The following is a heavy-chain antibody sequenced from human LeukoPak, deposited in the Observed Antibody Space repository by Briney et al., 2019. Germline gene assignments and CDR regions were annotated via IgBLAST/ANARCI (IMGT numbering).Heavy chain of an antibody. D-gene: IGHD2-15*01. CDR3: ARDGRRYCSGGSCYSGYYYYYYMDV. V-gene: IGHV1-69*13. Sequence: ASVKVSCKASGGTFSSYAISWVRQAPGQGLEWMGGIIPIFGTANYAQKFQGRVTITVDESTSTAYMELSSLRSEDTAVYYCARDGRRYCSGGSCYSGYYYYYYMDVWGKGTTVTISS. CDR1: GGTFSSYA. CDR2: IIPIFGTA. J-gene: IGHJ6*03.